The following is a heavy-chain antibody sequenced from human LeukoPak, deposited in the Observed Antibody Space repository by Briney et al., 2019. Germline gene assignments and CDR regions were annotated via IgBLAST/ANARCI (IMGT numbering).Heavy chain of an antibody. D-gene: IGHD3-22*01. J-gene: IGHJ4*02. CDR2: IWYDGSKK. V-gene: IGHV3-30*02. CDR3: AKDQAIVVMSTIDC. Sequence: GGSLRLSCAASGFTFSSYGMQWVRQAPGKGLEWVAFIWYDGSKKYYADSVKGRLTISRDNSKNTLYLQMNSLRAEDTAVYYCAKDQAIVVMSTIDCWGQGILVSVSS. CDR1: GFTFSSYG.